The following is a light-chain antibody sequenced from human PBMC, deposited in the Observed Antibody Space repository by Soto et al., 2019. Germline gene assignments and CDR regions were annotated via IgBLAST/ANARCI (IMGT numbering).Light chain of an antibody. CDR3: QQCHNWPRT. J-gene: IGKJ1*01. CDR2: GAS. V-gene: IGKV3-15*01. Sequence: EIVMTQSPATLSVSPGERATLSCRASQSVSNNLAWYQQKPGQAPRLLIYGASARATGVPARFSGSGSGTEFTLTISSLQSEDFALYCCQQCHNWPRTFGQGTKVEIK. CDR1: QSVSNN.